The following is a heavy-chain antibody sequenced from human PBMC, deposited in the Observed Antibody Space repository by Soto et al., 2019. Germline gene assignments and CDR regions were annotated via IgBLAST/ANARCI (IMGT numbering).Heavy chain of an antibody. CDR3: AKGDVPDFWSGQGQFDY. J-gene: IGHJ4*02. V-gene: IGHV3-23*01. D-gene: IGHD3-3*01. CDR2: ISGSGGST. Sequence: GGSLRLSCAASGFTFSSYAMSWVRQAPGKGLEWVSAISGSGGSTYYADSVKGRFTISRDNSKNTLYLQMNSLRAEDTAVYYCAKGDVPDFWSGQGQFDYWGQGTLVTVSS. CDR1: GFTFSSYA.